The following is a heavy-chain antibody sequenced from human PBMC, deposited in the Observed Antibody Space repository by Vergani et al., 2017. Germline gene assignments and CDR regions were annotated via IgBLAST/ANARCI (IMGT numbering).Heavy chain of an antibody. CDR1: GFTLSSYD. CDR2: IGPAGDT. Sequence: EVQLVESGGGLVQPGGSLRLSCAASGFTLSSYDMHWVRQPTGERLEWVSAIGPAGDTYYPDSVKGRFTISRENAKNSLYLQMNTLRAGDTAMYYSARRCSSTACSGDWYFDLWGRGTLVTVSS. D-gene: IGHD2-2*01. CDR3: ARRCSSTACSGDWYFDL. V-gene: IGHV3-13*01. J-gene: IGHJ2*01.